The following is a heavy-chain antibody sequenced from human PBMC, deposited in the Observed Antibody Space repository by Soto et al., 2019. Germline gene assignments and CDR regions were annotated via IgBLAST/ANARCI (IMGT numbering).Heavy chain of an antibody. CDR2: MNPNSGNT. D-gene: IGHD4-17*01. CDR3: ARGVKYGAYSRWFDP. J-gene: IGHJ5*02. CDR1: GDTFTSYD. Sequence: ASVKVSCKASGDTFTSYDINWVRQATGQGLEYLGWMNPNSGNTGYVQKFQGRVTMTRDTSISTAYMELSSLRSEDTAVYFCARGVKYGAYSRWFDPWGQGTLVTVSS. V-gene: IGHV1-8*01.